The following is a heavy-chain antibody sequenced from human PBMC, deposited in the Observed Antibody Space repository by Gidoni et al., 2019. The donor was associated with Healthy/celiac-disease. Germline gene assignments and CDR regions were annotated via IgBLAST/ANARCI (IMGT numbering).Heavy chain of an antibody. Sequence: EVQLVESGGGLVQPGGSLRLSCAASVFTFSSYSMNWVRQAPGKGLEWVSYMRSSSSTIYYADSVKGRFTISRDNAKNSLYLQMNSLRAEDTAVYYCARDAKGGSGSLRWLDPWGQGTLVTVSA. CDR1: VFTFSSYS. J-gene: IGHJ5*02. CDR2: MRSSSSTI. D-gene: IGHD3-10*01. CDR3: ARDAKGGSGSLRWLDP. V-gene: IGHV3-48*01.